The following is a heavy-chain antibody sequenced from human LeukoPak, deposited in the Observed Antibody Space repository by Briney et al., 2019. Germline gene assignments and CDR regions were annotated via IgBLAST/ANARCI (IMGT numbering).Heavy chain of an antibody. CDR1: GYTFTSYA. J-gene: IGHJ4*02. CDR3: ARVVSWYHYFDY. CDR2: INAGNGNT. D-gene: IGHD6-13*01. Sequence: ASVTVSCKASGYTFTSYAMHWVRQAPGQRLEWMGWINAGNGNTKYSQKFQGRVTITRDTSASTAYMELSSLRSEDTAVYYCARVVSWYHYFDYWGQGTLVTVSS. V-gene: IGHV1-3*01.